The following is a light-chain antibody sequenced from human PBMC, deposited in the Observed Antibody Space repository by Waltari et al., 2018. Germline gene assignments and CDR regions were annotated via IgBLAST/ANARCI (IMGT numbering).Light chain of an antibody. Sequence: QSALTQPSSVSGSPGQSITISCTGTSIDVGNYNLFPWYQQHPGKAPKLMIYEVATRPSGVSNRFSGSKSGNTASLTISGLQAEDEADYYCCSYAASSTWVFGGGTKLTVL. J-gene: IGLJ3*02. CDR2: EVA. CDR3: CSYAASSTWV. CDR1: SIDVGNYNL. V-gene: IGLV2-23*02.